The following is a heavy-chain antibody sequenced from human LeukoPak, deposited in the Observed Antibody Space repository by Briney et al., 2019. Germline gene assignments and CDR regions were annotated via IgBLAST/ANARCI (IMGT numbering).Heavy chain of an antibody. CDR3: ASWGAGGNS. V-gene: IGHV3-7*01. J-gene: IGHJ4*02. CDR2: INPDGSGK. CDR1: GFTLSTYW. Sequence: SGGSLRLSCEAFGFTLSTYWMNWVRQVPGKGLDWVANINPDGSGKRYVDSVKGRFTIARDNADNSLSLQMNSLRAEDTAVYYCASWGAGGNSWGQGTLVTVSS. D-gene: IGHD3-16*01.